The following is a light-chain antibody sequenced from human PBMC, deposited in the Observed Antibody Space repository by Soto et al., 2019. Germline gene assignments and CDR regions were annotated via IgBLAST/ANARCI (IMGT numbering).Light chain of an antibody. V-gene: IGKV1-12*01. J-gene: IGKJ1*01. Sequence: DIQMTQSPSSVSAPVGDRVTITCRASQGVGSWLAWYQQKPGKAPKLLIFAASSLQSGVPSRFSGSGSGTDFTLTISSLQPEDVASYYCQQANSFPGTFGQGTKVEIK. CDR2: AAS. CDR3: QQANSFPGT. CDR1: QGVGSW.